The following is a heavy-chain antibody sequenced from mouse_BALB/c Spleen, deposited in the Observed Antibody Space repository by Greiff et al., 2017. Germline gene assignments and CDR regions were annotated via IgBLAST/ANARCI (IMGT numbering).Heavy chain of an antibody. V-gene: IGHV2-3*01. D-gene: IGHD1-1*01. CDR1: GFSLTSYG. CDR2: IWGDGST. CDR3: AKQGPCYYGSSYGGYFDV. Sequence: QVQLQQSGPGLVAPSQSLSITCTVSGFSLTSYGVSWVRQPPGKGLEWLGVIWGDGSTNYHSALISRLSISKDNSKSQVFLKLNSLQTDDTATYYCAKQGPCYYGSSYGGYFDVWGAGTTVTVSS. J-gene: IGHJ1*01.